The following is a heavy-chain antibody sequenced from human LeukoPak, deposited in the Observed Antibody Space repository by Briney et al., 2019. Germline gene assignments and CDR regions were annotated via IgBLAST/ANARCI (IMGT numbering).Heavy chain of an antibody. V-gene: IGHV3-23*01. CDR2: IVGSGGRK. CDR3: AKTTAGYSSGRYPGWPVDY. J-gene: IGHJ4*02. CDR1: VFTSSSYA. Sequence: GGSLRLSRAASVFTSSSYAMYCVREAPGKGRERGSGIVGSGGRKYHADSVKGRFTISRDNSKNKVYVQMNSLRAEDTAVYYCAKTTAGYSSGRYPGWPVDYWGQGTLVTVSP. D-gene: IGHD6-19*01.